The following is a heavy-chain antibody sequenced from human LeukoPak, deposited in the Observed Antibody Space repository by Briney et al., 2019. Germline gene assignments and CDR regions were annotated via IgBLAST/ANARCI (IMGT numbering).Heavy chain of an antibody. J-gene: IGHJ4*02. CDR3: AKFGLQWLPYPGFHN. D-gene: IGHD6-19*01. V-gene: IGHV3-7*01. Sequence: GGSLRLSCAASGFTFSSYWMSWVRQVPGKGLEWVANIKEDGSEKYYVDSVKGRFTFSRDNVKNLLYLQMNSLRAEDAAVYYCAKFGLQWLPYPGFHNWGQGTVVIVSS. CDR1: GFTFSSYW. CDR2: IKEDGSEK.